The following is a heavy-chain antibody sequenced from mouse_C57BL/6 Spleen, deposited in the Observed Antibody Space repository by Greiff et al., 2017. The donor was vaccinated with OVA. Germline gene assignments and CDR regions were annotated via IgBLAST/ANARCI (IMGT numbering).Heavy chain of an antibody. V-gene: IGHV3-6*01. D-gene: IGHD1-1*01. CDR1: GYSITSGYY. J-gene: IGHJ2*01. Sequence: EVKLMESGPGLVKPSPSLSLTCSVTGYSITSGYYWNWIRQFPGNKLEWMGYISYDGSNNYNPSLKNRISITRDTSKNQFFLKLNSVTTEDTATYYGARDRSYAGFFDYWGQGTTLTVSS. CDR2: ISYDGSN. CDR3: ARDRSYAGFFDY.